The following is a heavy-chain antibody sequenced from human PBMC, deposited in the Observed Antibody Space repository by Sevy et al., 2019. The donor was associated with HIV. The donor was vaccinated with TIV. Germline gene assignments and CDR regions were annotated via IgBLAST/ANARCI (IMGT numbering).Heavy chain of an antibody. CDR3: ARDRQGAAGIDY. CDR1: GFTFSSYS. CDR2: ISSSSSYI. Sequence: GGSLRLSCAASGFTFSSYSMNWVRQAPGKGLEWVSSISSSSSYIYYADSVKGRFTISRDNAKNSLYLQMNSLGAEATAVYYCARDRQGAAGIDYWGQGTLVTVSS. J-gene: IGHJ4*02. D-gene: IGHD6-13*01. V-gene: IGHV3-21*01.